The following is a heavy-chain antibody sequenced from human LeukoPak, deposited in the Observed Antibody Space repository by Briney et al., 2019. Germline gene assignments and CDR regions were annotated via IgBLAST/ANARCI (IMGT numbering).Heavy chain of an antibody. CDR1: GFTFSSYS. CDR2: ISSSSSTI. J-gene: IGHJ4*02. Sequence: GGSLRLSCAASGFTFSSYSMNWVRQAPGKGLEWVSYISSSSSTIYYADSVKGRFTISRDNAKNSLYLQMNSLRAEDTAVYYCATTYGSGSRYFDHWGQGTLVTVSS. CDR3: ATTYGSGSRYFDH. D-gene: IGHD3-10*01. V-gene: IGHV3-48*04.